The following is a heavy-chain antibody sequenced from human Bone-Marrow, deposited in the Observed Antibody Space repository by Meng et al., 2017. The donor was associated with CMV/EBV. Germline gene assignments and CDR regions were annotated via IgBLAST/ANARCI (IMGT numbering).Heavy chain of an antibody. D-gene: IGHD2/OR15-2a*01. V-gene: IGHV1-2*02. J-gene: IGHJ6*02. CDR2: INPKSYDT. Sequence: ASVKVSCKTSEYNFNAYYIHWVRQAPGQGLEWMGWINPKSYDTKYAEKFQGRVTMTRDTSIDTAYMDLSSLTPDDTAMYYWVRVSVRRRSLPFYFYAMDVWGQGTTVTVSS. CDR3: VRVSVRRRSLPFYFYAMDV. CDR1: EYNFNAYY.